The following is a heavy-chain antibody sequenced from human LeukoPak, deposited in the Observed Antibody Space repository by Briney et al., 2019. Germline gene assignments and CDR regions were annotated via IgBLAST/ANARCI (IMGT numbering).Heavy chain of an antibody. CDR1: DFSLITYA. CDR3: AKDPTFDFPFDY. CDR2: ISGSGGST. J-gene: IGHJ4*02. D-gene: IGHD3-9*01. Sequence: PGGSLRLSCAASDFSLITYAMSWVRQAPGKGLEWVSAISGSGGSTYYADSVKGRFTISRDNSKNTLYLQMNSLRAEDTAVYYCAKDPTFDFPFDYWGQGTLVTVSS. V-gene: IGHV3-23*01.